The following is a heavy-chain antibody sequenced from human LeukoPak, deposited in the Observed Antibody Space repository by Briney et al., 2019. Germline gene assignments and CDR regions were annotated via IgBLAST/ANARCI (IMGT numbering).Heavy chain of an antibody. D-gene: IGHD2-2*01. Sequence: GGSLRPSCAVSGSIFSSYAMSWVRQAPGKGLEWVSVISGSGGLTYYADSVKGRFTISRDNSKNTLYLQMNSLRADDTAVYYCARDLRRDCSTTTCYAFDYWGQGTLVTVSS. CDR2: ISGSGGLT. V-gene: IGHV3-23*01. CDR3: ARDLRRDCSTTTCYAFDY. J-gene: IGHJ4*02. CDR1: GSIFSSYA.